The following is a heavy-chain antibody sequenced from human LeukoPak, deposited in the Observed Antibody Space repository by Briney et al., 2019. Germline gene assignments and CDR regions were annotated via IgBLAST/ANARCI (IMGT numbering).Heavy chain of an antibody. CDR3: ARVSDWLLSAIDY. CDR2: ISTIRSYI. CDR1: GSTFSSYN. J-gene: IGHJ4*02. V-gene: IGHV3-21*01. Sequence: GGSLRLSCAASGSTFSSYNMNWVRQAPGKGLEWVSSISTIRSYIYYPDSVNDRFTISTHKAKNSLYLQMNRLRAEQTSVSYCARVSDWLLSAIDYWGEGTLVTVSS. D-gene: IGHD3/OR15-3a*01.